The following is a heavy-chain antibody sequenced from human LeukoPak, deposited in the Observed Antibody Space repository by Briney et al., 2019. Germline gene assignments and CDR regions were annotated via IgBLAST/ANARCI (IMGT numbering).Heavy chain of an antibody. J-gene: IGHJ4*02. D-gene: IGHD6-6*01. V-gene: IGHV3-33*06. CDR2: MCYDGSKD. Sequence: PGKSLRLSCAASGFSFSTYGIHWVRQAPGKGLEWVAVMCYDGSKDNYADSVKGRFTISRDTSKNTLHLQMNNLRAEDTAVYYCAKDRETYEYTFDYWGQGTLVTVSS. CDR1: GFSFSTYG. CDR3: AKDRETYEYTFDY.